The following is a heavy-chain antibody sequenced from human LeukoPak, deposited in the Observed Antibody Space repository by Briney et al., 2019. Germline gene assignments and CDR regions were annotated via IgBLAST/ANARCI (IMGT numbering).Heavy chain of an antibody. J-gene: IGHJ2*01. CDR3: AKVRYGGNPHGWYFDL. V-gene: IGHV3-21*01. Sequence: PGGSLRLSCAASGFLFSNYGMNWVRQAPGKGLEWVSSIGTSSTNYIYYGDSMKGRFTISRDNVKNSLYLQMNSLRAEDTAVYYCAKVRYGGNPHGWYFDLWGRGTLVTVSS. CDR2: IGTSSTNYI. D-gene: IGHD4-23*01. CDR1: GFLFSNYG.